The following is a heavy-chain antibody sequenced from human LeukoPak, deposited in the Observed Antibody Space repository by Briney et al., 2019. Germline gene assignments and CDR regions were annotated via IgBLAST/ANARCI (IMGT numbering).Heavy chain of an antibody. CDR3: ARDPIYGGTVPYYFDY. CDR2: ISSSSSNI. D-gene: IGHD4-23*01. J-gene: IGHJ4*02. CDR1: GFTFSSYS. Sequence: PGGSLRLSCAASGFTFSSYSMNWVRQAPGKGLEWVSSISSSSSNIYYADSVKGRFTISRDNAKNSLYLQMNSLRAEDTAVYYCARDPIYGGTVPYYFDYWGQGTLVTVSS. V-gene: IGHV3-21*01.